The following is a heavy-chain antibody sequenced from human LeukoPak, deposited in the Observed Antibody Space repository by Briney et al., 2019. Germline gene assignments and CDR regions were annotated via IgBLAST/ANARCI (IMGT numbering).Heavy chain of an antibody. CDR3: ARAAHYSGTSDQYSGGWYYFDF. J-gene: IGHJ4*02. CDR1: GYSISSDYY. D-gene: IGHD3-10*01. Sequence: SETLSLTCTVSGYSISSDYYWGWIRQPPGKGLEWIGEIYHSGSTNYNPSLKSRVTISVDKSKNQFSLKLSSVTAADTAVYYCARAAHYSGTSDQYSGGWYYFDFWGQGTLVTVSS. CDR2: IYHSGST. V-gene: IGHV4-38-2*02.